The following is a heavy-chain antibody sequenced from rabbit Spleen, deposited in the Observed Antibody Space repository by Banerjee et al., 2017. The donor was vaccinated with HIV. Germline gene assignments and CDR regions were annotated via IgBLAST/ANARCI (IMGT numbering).Heavy chain of an antibody. J-gene: IGHJ4*01. Sequence: EQLEESGGGLVKPEGSLTLTCKASGVSFSDKDVMCWVRQAPGKRPEWIACIYAGSSGSTYYASWAKGRFTISKTSSTTVTLQMTSLTAADTATYFCARSYITVSTEGVVLNLWGPGTLVTVS. D-gene: IGHD7-1*01. CDR1: GVSFSDKDV. CDR2: IYAGSSGST. V-gene: IGHV1S45*01. CDR3: ARSYITVSTEGVVLNL.